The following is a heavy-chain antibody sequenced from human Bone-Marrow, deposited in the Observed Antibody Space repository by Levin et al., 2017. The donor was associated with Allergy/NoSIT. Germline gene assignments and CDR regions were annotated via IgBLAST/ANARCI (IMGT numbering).Heavy chain of an antibody. Sequence: ASVKVSCKGSGYIFATYWIGWVRQMPGKGLEWMGIIYPGDSDTRYSPSFEGQVTISADKSISTAYLQWNSLTASDTAIYYCSRGGRMGDFGYWGQGTLVTVSS. CDR3: SRGGRMGDFGY. CDR2: IYPGDSDT. V-gene: IGHV5-51*01. J-gene: IGHJ4*02. CDR1: GYIFATYW. D-gene: IGHD1-26*01.